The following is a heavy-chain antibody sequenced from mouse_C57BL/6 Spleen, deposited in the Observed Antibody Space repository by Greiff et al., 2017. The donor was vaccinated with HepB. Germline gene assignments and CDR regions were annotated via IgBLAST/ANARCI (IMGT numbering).Heavy chain of an antibody. CDR1: GFSLTSYG. J-gene: IGHJ2*01. V-gene: IGHV2-2*01. Sequence: QVQLKESGPGLVQPSQSLSITCTVSGFSLTSYGVHWVRQSPGKGLEWLGVIWSGGSTDYNAAFISRLSISKDNSKSQVFFKMNSLQADDTAIYYCARNYRGDYDYDRRAYYFDYWGQGTTLTVSS. CDR3: ARNYRGDYDYDRRAYYFDY. CDR2: IWSGGST. D-gene: IGHD2-4*01.